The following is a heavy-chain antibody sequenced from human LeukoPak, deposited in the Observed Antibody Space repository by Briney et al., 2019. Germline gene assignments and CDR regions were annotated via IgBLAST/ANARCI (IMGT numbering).Heavy chain of an antibody. D-gene: IGHD5-18*01. J-gene: IGHJ5*02. V-gene: IGHV1-46*01. CDR3: ARDTAMERGPGWFDP. Sequence: ASVKVSCEASGYTFTSYYMHWVRQAPGQGLEWMGIINPSGGSTSYAQKFQGRVTMTRDTSTSTAYMELRSLRSDDTAVYYCARDTAMERGPGWFDPWGQGTLVTVSS. CDR1: GYTFTSYY. CDR2: INPSGGST.